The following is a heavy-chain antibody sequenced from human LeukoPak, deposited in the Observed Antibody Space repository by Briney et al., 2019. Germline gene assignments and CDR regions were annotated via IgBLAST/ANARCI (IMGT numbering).Heavy chain of an antibody. D-gene: IGHD5-12*01. CDR2: IYYSGST. J-gene: IGHJ4*02. CDR1: GGSISSYY. V-gene: IGHV4-59*08. Sequence: SETLSLTCTVSGGSISSYYWSWIRQPPGKGLEWIGYIYYSGSTNYNPSLKSRVTISVDTSKNQFSLKLSSVTAADTAVYYCARASMVATDYWGQGTLVTVSS. CDR3: ARASMVATDY.